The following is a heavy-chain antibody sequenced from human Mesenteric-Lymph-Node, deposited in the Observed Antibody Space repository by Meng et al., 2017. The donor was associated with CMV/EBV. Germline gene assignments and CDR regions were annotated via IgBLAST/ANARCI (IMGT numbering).Heavy chain of an antibody. CDR3: ARGKGVTTRYYYYGMDV. Sequence: GGSLRLSCAASGFTFSSYAMSWVRQAPGKGLEWVSAISGSAINTYYADSVKGRFTISRDNSKNTLYLQMNSLRAEDTAVYYCARGKGVTTRYYYYGMDVWGQGTTVTVSS. J-gene: IGHJ6*02. V-gene: IGHV3-23*01. D-gene: IGHD4-17*01. CDR1: GFTFSSYA. CDR2: ISGSAINT.